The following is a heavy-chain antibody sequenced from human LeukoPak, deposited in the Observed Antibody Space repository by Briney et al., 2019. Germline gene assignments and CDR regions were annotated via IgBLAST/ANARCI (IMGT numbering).Heavy chain of an antibody. CDR2: IYSGGNT. Sequence: GSLRLSCAASGFTVSSNYMSWVRQAPGKGLEWVSVIYSGGNTYYADSVKGRFAISRDKSKNTLYLQMNSLRAEDTAVYYCARDSSFDYWGQGTLVTVSS. J-gene: IGHJ4*02. CDR1: GFTVSSNY. CDR3: ARDSSFDY. V-gene: IGHV3-66*01.